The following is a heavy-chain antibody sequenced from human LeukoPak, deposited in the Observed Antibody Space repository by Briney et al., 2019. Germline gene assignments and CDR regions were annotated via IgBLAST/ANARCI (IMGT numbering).Heavy chain of an antibody. CDR2: IYYSGST. V-gene: IGHV4-4*02. D-gene: IGHD1-26*01. CDR1: LGSISSSNW. CDR3: ARSSGSSPDY. J-gene: IGHJ4*02. Sequence: SETLSLTCAVSLGSISSSNWWSWVRQPPGKGLEWIGYIYYSGSTNYNPSLKSRVTISVDTSKNQFSLKLSSVTAADTAVYYCARSSGSSPDYWGQGTLVTVSS.